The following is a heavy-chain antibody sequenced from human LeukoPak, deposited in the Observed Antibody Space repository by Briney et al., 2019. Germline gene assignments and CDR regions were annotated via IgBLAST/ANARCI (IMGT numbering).Heavy chain of an antibody. CDR3: VSFYETY. D-gene: IGHD2/OR15-2a*01. CDR2: ITNDGSST. J-gene: IGHJ4*02. CDR1: GLTFSSHW. Sequence: GGSLRLSCAASGLTFSSHWMHWVRQAPGKGLVWVSRITNDGSSTTYADSVKGRFTISKDNAKNTVSLQMNSLRAEDTAVYYCVSFYETYWGRGTLVTVSS. V-gene: IGHV3-74*01.